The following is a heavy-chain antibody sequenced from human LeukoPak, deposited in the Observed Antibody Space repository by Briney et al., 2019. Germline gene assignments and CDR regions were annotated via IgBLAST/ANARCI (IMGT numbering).Heavy chain of an antibody. J-gene: IGHJ3*02. Sequence: GASVKVPCKASGYTFTSYGISWVRQAPGQGLEWMGWISAYNGNTNYAQKLQGRVTMTTDTSTSTAYMELSSLRSEDTAVYYCARSSSSWYGAFDIWGQGTMVTVSS. CDR2: ISAYNGNT. V-gene: IGHV1-18*01. CDR1: GYTFTSYG. CDR3: ARSSSSWYGAFDI. D-gene: IGHD6-13*01.